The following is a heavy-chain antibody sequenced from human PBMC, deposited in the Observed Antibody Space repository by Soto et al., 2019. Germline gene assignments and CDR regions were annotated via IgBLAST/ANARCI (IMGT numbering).Heavy chain of an antibody. CDR2: IIPIFGTA. V-gene: IGHV1-69*13. J-gene: IGHJ4*02. CDR3: AREGIAAHTYFDY. D-gene: IGHD6-13*01. Sequence: GASVKVSCKASGGTFSSYAISGVREAPGQGLEWMGGIIPIFGTANYAQKFQGRVTITADESTSTAYMELSSLRSEDTAVYYCAREGIAAHTYFDYWGQGTLVTVSS. CDR1: GGTFSSYA.